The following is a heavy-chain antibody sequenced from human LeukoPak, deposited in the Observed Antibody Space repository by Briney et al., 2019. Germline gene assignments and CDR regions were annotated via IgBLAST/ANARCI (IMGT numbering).Heavy chain of an antibody. V-gene: IGHV4-4*07. Sequence: PSETLSLTCTVSGGSLRSYYWSWIRQPAGKGLEWIGRIYTSGSTNYNPSLKSRVTMSVDASKNQFSLKLSSVTAADTAVYYCARGEEKPAANWFDPWGQGTLVTVSS. D-gene: IGHD2-2*01. J-gene: IGHJ5*02. CDR1: GGSLRSYY. CDR2: IYTSGST. CDR3: ARGEEKPAANWFDP.